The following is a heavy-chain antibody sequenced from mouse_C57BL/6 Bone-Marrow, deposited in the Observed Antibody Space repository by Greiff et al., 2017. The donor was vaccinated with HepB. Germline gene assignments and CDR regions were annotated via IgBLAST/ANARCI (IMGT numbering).Heavy chain of an antibody. V-gene: IGHV1-50*01. D-gene: IGHD2-2*01. CDR2: IDPSDSYT. J-gene: IGHJ3*01. Sequence: QVQLQQPGAELVKPGASVKLSCKASGYTFTSYWMQWVKQRPGQGLEWIGEIDPSDSYTNYNQKFKGKATLTVDTSSSTAYMQLSSLTSEDSAVYYCARPIYYGYDESFAYWGQGTLVTVSA. CDR3: ARPIYYGYDESFAY. CDR1: GYTFTSYW.